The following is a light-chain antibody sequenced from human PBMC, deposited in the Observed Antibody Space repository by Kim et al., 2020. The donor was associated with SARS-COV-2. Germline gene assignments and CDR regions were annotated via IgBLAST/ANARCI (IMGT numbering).Light chain of an antibody. Sequence: QRVTISCTGSSSNIGAGYNVHWYQQLPGTAPKLLIYGNSNRPSGVPDRFSGSKSGTSASLAITGLQAEDEAEYYCQSYDSSLSGWVFGGGTKVTVL. CDR2: GNS. J-gene: IGLJ3*02. CDR1: SSNIGAGYN. V-gene: IGLV1-40*01. CDR3: QSYDSSLSGWV.